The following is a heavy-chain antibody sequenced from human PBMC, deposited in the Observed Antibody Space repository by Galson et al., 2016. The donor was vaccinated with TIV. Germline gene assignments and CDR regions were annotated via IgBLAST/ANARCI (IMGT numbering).Heavy chain of an antibody. V-gene: IGHV4-39*07. CDR1: GGSVSSSPSY. J-gene: IGHJ4*02. CDR2: IYYRGSN. D-gene: IGHD2-21*02. Sequence: SETLSLTCSVSGGSVSSSPSYWGWVRQPPGMGLEWIGTIYYRGSNYYNPSLSSRVTMSADTSKNQFSLKLYSVTAADTAIYYCARDWWVTYTDRPYFEDWGQGILVTVSS. CDR3: ARDWWVTYTDRPYFED.